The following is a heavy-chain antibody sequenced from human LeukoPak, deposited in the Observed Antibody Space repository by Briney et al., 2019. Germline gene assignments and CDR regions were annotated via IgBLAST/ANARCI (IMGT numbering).Heavy chain of an antibody. Sequence: GGSLRLSCAASGFTFSSYGMSWVRQAPGKGLEWVSAISGSGGSTYYADSVKGRFTISRENAKNSLYLQMNSLRAGDTAVYYCARWFGELGGAFDIWGQGTMVTVSS. CDR1: GFTFSSYG. CDR3: ARWFGELGGAFDI. V-gene: IGHV3-23*01. J-gene: IGHJ3*02. D-gene: IGHD3-10*01. CDR2: ISGSGGST.